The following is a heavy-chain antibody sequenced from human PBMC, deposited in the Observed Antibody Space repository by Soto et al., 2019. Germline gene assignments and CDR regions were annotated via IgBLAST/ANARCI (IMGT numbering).Heavy chain of an antibody. CDR2: TRNKANSYTT. D-gene: IGHD3-10*01. CDR1: GFTFSDHY. V-gene: IGHV3-72*01. Sequence: GGSLRLSCAASGFTFSDHYMDWVRQAPGKGLEWVGRTRNKANSYTTVYAASVKGRFTISRDDSKNSLYLQMNRLKTEDTAVYYCARDGSWGQGTLVTVSS. CDR3: ARDGS. J-gene: IGHJ4*02.